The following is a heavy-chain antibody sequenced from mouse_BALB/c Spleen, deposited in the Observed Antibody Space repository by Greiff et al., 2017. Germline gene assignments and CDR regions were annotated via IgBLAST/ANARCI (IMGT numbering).Heavy chain of an antibody. Sequence: QVQLQQSGAELVRPGTSVKISCKASGYTFTNYWLGWVKQRPGHGLEWIGDIYPGGGYTNYNQKFKGKATLTVDKSSSTAYMHLNSLTSEDSAVYYCAKRSSRYWYFDVWGAGTTVTVSS. V-gene: IGHV1-63*01. D-gene: IGHD6-1*01. CDR2: IYPGGGYT. CDR1: GYTFTNYW. CDR3: AKRSSRYWYFDV. J-gene: IGHJ1*01.